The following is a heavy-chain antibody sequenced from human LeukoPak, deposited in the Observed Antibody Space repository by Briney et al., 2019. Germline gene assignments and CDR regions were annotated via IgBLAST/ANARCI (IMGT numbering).Heavy chain of an antibody. V-gene: IGHV3-23*01. Sequence: GGSLRLSCAVSGFTFGNYAMAWVRQAPGKGLESVSSVSTDGTPYYADSVKGRFTISRDNSKNTLHLQMNSLRAEDTAVYYCVKLGAGGYYSYMDVWGKGPTVIVSS. CDR2: VSTDGTP. D-gene: IGHD2-8*02. J-gene: IGHJ6*03. CDR1: GFTFGNYA. CDR3: VKLGAGGYYSYMDV.